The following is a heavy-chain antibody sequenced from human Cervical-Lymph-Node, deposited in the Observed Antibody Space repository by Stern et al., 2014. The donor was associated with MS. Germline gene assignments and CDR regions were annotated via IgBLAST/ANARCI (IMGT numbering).Heavy chain of an antibody. CDR2: IAVCSGYT. CDR3: AAVPDYYDSSGSDAFDI. Sequence: QMQLVQSGPEVKKPGTSVKVSCKASGFTFTSSAVQWVRQARGQRLEWIGWIAVCSGYTNYAQKYQERVTITRDMSTSTAYMELSSLRSEDTAVYYCAAVPDYYDSSGSDAFDIWGQGTMVTVSS. D-gene: IGHD3-22*01. V-gene: IGHV1-58*01. J-gene: IGHJ3*02. CDR1: GFTFTSSA.